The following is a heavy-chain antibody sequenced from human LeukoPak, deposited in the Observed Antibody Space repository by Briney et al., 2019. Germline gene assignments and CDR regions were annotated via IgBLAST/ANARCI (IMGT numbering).Heavy chain of an antibody. CDR1: GDSMTTFD. Sequence: PSETLSLTCSFSGDSMTTFDWSWIRQPAGKGLEWVGQVFTSGTTAYSASLKSRLTISLDKSNNQVSLKLTSVTAADTAVYYCATVDTAMGKDSWGQGTLVTVSS. CDR3: ATVDTAMGKDS. CDR2: VFTSGTT. D-gene: IGHD5-18*01. V-gene: IGHV4-4*07. J-gene: IGHJ4*02.